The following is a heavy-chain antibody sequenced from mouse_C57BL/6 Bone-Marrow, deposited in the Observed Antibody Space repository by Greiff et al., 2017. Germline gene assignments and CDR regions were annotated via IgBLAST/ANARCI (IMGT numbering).Heavy chain of an antibody. CDR1: GFTFSSYA. Sequence: EVKVVESGGGLVKPGGSLKLSCAASGFTFSSYAMSWVRQTPEKRLEWVATISDGGSYTYYPDNVKGRFTISRDNAKNNLYLQMSHLKSEDTAMYYCARVNYDYPNYWGQGTTRTVSS. J-gene: IGHJ2*01. CDR2: ISDGGSYT. CDR3: ARVNYDYPNY. D-gene: IGHD2-4*01. V-gene: IGHV5-4*03.